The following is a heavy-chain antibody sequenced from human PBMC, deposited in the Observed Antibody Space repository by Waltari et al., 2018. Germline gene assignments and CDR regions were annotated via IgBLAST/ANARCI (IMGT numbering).Heavy chain of an antibody. Sequence: QLQLQESGPGLVKPSETLSLTCTVSGGSISSSSYYWGWIRQPPGQGLAWLGSSYYSGSTYYNPSLKSRVTISVDTSKNRCSLKLSSVTAADTAVYYCAGRALHVGELSLASDYWGQGTLVTVSS. CDR1: GGSISSSSYY. V-gene: IGHV4-39*07. J-gene: IGHJ4*02. D-gene: IGHD3-16*02. CDR3: AGRALHVGELSLASDY. CDR2: SYYSGST.